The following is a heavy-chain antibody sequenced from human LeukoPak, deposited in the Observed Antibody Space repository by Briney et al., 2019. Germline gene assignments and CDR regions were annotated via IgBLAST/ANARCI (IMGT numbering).Heavy chain of an antibody. Sequence: AGGSLRLSCAASGFTFSSYWMTWVRQAPGKGLEWVSGISGSGGNTYYADSVRGRLSISRDNSKNTLYLQVNSLRAEDTAVYYCAKGRTEAGTLALGYWGQGTLVTVSS. CDR3: AKGRTEAGTLALGY. J-gene: IGHJ4*02. CDR1: GFTFSSYW. CDR2: ISGSGGNT. D-gene: IGHD6-19*01. V-gene: IGHV3-23*01.